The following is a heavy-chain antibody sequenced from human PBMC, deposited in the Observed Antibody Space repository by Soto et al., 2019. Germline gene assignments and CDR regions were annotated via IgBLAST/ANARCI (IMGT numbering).Heavy chain of an antibody. V-gene: IGHV1-69*13. D-gene: IGHD3-9*01. J-gene: IGHJ4*02. Sequence: SVKVSCKASGGTFSSYAISWVRQAPGQGLEWMGGIIPIFGTANYAQKFQGRVTITADESTSTAYMELSSLRSEDTAVYYCASSVVGYYDISTGTCFDYWGQGTLVTVSS. CDR2: IIPIFGTA. CDR1: GGTFSSYA. CDR3: ASSVVGYYDISTGTCFDY.